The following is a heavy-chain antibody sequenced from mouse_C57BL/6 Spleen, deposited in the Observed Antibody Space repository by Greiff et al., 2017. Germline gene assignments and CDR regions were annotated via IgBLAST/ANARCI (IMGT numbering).Heavy chain of an antibody. Sequence: DVKLVESGPELVKPGASVKIPCKASGYTFTDYNMDWVKQSHGKSLEWIGDINPNNGGTIYNQKFKGKATLTVDKSSSTAYMELRSLTSEDTAVYYCAREVFDYWGEGTTLTVSS. CDR3: AREVFDY. J-gene: IGHJ2*01. CDR1: GYTFTDYN. CDR2: INPNNGGT. V-gene: IGHV1-18*01.